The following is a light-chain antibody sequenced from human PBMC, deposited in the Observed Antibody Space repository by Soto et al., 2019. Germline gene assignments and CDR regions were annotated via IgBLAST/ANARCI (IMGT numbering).Light chain of an antibody. J-gene: IGKJ4*01. CDR1: QSISSH. CDR2: GAS. Sequence: EIVLTQSPDTLSLSPGERATLSCRASQSISSHLAWYQQKPCQAPRLLIYGASNRATGIPARFSGSGSGTAFTLTISSLEPEDFAVYYCQQRINWPLTFGGGTKVEIK. V-gene: IGKV3-11*01. CDR3: QQRINWPLT.